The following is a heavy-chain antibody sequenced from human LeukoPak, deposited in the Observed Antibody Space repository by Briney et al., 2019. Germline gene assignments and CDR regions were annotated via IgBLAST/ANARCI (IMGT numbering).Heavy chain of an antibody. CDR1: GGTFSSYA. CDR3: ARGRDIVVVPAAIPFDY. V-gene: IGHV1-69*13. J-gene: IGHJ4*02. Sequence: ASVKVSCKASGGTFSSYAISWVRQAPGQGLEWMGGIIPIFGTANYAQKFQGRVTITADESTSTAYMELSSLRSEDTAVYYCARGRDIVVVPAAIPFDYWGQGTLVTVSS. D-gene: IGHD2-2*01. CDR2: IIPIFGTA.